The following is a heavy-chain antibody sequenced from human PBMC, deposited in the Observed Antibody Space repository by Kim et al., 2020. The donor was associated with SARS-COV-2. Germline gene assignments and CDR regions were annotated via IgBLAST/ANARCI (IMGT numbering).Heavy chain of an antibody. J-gene: IGHJ4*02. CDR3: ARVGGPY. Sequence: NGGSTYYANSVKGRFTIARDNSKNTLYLQLGGLRAEDMAVYYCARVGGPYWGQGTLVTVSS. D-gene: IGHD3-10*01. V-gene: IGHV3-64*01. CDR2: NGGST.